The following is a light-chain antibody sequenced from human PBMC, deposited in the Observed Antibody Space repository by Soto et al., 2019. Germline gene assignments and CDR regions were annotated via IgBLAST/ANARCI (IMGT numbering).Light chain of an antibody. Sequence: QSALTQPASVSGSPGQSITISCTGTSSDVGGYNYVSWYQQHPGEAPKLMIYDVSNRPSGVSSRFSGSKSGNTASLIISGLQAEDEADYYCSSYTSSTTLVVFGGGTKLTVL. CDR2: DVS. J-gene: IGLJ2*01. V-gene: IGLV2-14*01. CDR3: SSYTSSTTLVV. CDR1: SSDVGGYNY.